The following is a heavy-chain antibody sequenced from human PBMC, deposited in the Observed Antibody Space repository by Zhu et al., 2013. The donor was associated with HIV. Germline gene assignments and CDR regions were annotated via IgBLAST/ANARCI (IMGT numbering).Heavy chain of an antibody. D-gene: IGHD3-9*01. J-gene: IGHJ6*02. CDR1: GYTFTSYG. Sequence: QVQLVQSGAEVKKPGASVKVSCKASGYTFTSYGISWVRQAPGQGLEWMGWISAYNGNTNYAQKLQGRVTMTTDTSTSTAYMELRSLRSDDTAVYYCARDPPADDNFDWFLRSMGDYRHYGMDVWGQGTTVTVSS. CDR3: ARDPPADDNFDWFLRSMGDYRHYGMDV. CDR2: ISAYNGNT. V-gene: IGHV1-18*01.